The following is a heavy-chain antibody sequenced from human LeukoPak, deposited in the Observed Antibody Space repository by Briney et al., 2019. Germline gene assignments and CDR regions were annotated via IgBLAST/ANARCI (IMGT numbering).Heavy chain of an antibody. CDR1: GSTFTRYY. D-gene: IGHD2-2*01. Sequence: ASVKVSCKASGSTFTRYYIHWVRQAPGQGLDWMGMINPSSGSTRFAQMFQDRVTMTRDTSTSAVYMELSSLTSEDTAMYYCGIQLQVDAFDIWGQGTMVTVSS. J-gene: IGHJ3*02. V-gene: IGHV1-46*01. CDR3: GIQLQVDAFDI. CDR2: INPSSGST.